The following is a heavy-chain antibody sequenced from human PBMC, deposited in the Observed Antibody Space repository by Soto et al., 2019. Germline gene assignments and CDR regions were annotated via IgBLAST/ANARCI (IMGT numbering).Heavy chain of an antibody. V-gene: IGHV3-33*01. Sequence: QVQLVESGGGVVQPGRSLRLSCAASGFTFSSYAMHLVRQAPGKGLEWVAVIWYDGSNKYYADSVKGRFTISRDNSKNMLYLQMNSLRAEDTAVYYCARDNWNYVSAFDIWGQGTMVTVSS. D-gene: IGHD1-7*01. CDR2: IWYDGSNK. CDR1: GFTFSSYA. CDR3: ARDNWNYVSAFDI. J-gene: IGHJ3*02.